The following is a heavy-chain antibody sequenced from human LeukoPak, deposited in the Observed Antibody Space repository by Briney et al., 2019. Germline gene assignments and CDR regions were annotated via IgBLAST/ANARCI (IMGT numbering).Heavy chain of an antibody. CDR1: GSTFSSYA. CDR2: IKPDESER. CDR3: ARDKDLGSYSWSYFDS. V-gene: IGHV3-7*01. J-gene: IGHJ4*02. Sequence: GGSLRLSCAASGSTFSSYAMHWVRQAPGKGLEWVANIKPDESERYYVDSVKGRFTISRDNAKSSLYLQMNSLRAEDTAVYFCARDKDLGSYSWSYFDSWGQGTLVTVSS. D-gene: IGHD1-26*01.